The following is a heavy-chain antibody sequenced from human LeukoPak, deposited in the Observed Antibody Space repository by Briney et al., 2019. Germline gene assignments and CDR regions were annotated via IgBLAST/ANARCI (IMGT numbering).Heavy chain of an antibody. CDR1: GGSISTYY. D-gene: IGHD3-10*01. V-gene: IGHV4-39*01. CDR2: ICYGGST. Sequence: SETLSLTCSVSGGSISTYYWGWIRQPPGKGLEWIGSICYGGSTYYNPSLKSRVTISVDTSKNQFSLKLSSVTAADTAVYYCARHWGSMVRGGWFDPWGQGTLVTVSS. CDR3: ARHWGSMVRGGWFDP. J-gene: IGHJ5*02.